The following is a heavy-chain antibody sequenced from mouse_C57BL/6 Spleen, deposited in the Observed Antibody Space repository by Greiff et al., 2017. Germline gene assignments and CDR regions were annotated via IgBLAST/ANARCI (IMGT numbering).Heavy chain of an antibody. CDR3: ARGDSNYEAREY. Sequence: VQLQQPGAELVKPGASVKLSCKASGYTFTSYWMHWVKQRPGQGLEWIGMIHPNSGSTNYNEKFKSKATLTVDKSTSTAYMQLSSLTSEDSAVYYCARGDSNYEAREYWGQGTSVTVSS. CDR1: GYTFTSYW. J-gene: IGHJ4*01. D-gene: IGHD2-5*01. V-gene: IGHV1-64*01. CDR2: IHPNSGST.